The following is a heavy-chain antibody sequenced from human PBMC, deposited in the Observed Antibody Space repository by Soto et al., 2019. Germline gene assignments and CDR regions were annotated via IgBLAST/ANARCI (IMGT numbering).Heavy chain of an antibody. J-gene: IGHJ4*02. CDR3: ARLNGIAVAGTVIDY. Sequence: QVQLQQWGAGLLKPSETLSLTCAVYGGSFSGYYWSWIRQPTGKGLEWIGESNHSGSTNNNPSIKSQLTILVDSSMNQFSLKLSSVTAADTAVYYCARLNGIAVAGTVIDYWGQGTLVTVSS. V-gene: IGHV4-34*01. D-gene: IGHD6-19*01. CDR2: SNHSGST. CDR1: GGSFSGYY.